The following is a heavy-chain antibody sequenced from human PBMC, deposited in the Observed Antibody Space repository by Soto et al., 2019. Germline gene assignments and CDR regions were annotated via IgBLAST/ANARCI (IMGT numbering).Heavy chain of an antibody. CDR3: TRLETTLSDY. V-gene: IGHV3-73*01. D-gene: IGHD4-4*01. Sequence: GESLKISCAASGFTFSGSDIHWVRQASGKGLEWVGRIKSKASNYATSYGASVKGRFTVSRDDSENTAYLQMNSLQNEDTAVYYCTRLETTLSDYWGQGTLVTVSS. J-gene: IGHJ4*02. CDR2: IKSKASNYAT. CDR1: GFTFSGSD.